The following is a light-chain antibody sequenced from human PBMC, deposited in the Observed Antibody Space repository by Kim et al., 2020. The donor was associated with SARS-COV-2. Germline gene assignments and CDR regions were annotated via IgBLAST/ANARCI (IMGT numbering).Light chain of an antibody. J-gene: IGKJ2*01. V-gene: IGKV3D-20*01. CDR2: DAS. Sequence: PGERATLSCGASQSVSSSHLAWYQQKPGLAPRPLIYDASSRATGVPDRFSGRWSGTDFTLTISRMEPEGFAVNYCQHYQNPPARYTFGPGTK. CDR1: QSVSSSH. CDR3: QHYQNPPARYT.